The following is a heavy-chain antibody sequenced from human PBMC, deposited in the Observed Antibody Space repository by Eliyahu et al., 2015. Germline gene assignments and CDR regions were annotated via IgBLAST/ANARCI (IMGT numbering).Heavy chain of an antibody. CDR1: GFTFSSYW. D-gene: IGHD3-3*01. J-gene: IGHJ6*02. CDR2: IKQDGSEK. Sequence: EVQLVESGGGLVQPGGSLRLSXAASGFTFSSYWMSWVRQAPGKGLEWVANIKQDGSEKHYVDSVKGRFTISRDNAKNSLLLQMNSLRAEDTAVYYCARDTNYYALDVWGQGTTVTVSS. V-gene: IGHV3-7*01. CDR3: ARDTNYYALDV.